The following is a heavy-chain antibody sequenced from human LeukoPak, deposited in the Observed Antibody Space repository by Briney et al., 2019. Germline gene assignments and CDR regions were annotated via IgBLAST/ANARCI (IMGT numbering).Heavy chain of an antibody. J-gene: IGHJ5*02. D-gene: IGHD5-18*01. Sequence: EASVKVSCKASGGTFNNYAINWVRQAPGQGLEWMGWINPNSGGTNYAQKFQGRVTMTRDTSISTAYMELSRLRSDDTAVYYCARDAAMTSNWFDPWGQGTLVTVSS. V-gene: IGHV1-2*02. CDR2: INPNSGGT. CDR1: GGTFNNYA. CDR3: ARDAAMTSNWFDP.